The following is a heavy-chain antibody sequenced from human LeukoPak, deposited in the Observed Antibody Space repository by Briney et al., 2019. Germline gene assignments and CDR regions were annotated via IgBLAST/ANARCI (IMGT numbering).Heavy chain of an antibody. Sequence: PGRSLRLSCSGSGFTFINYAMHWVCQAPGKGLEYVSAITSDGGGTYYADSVKGRFTISRDNSKNTLYLKMTSLRIEDTAVYYCVKASETYYYEYWGQGTLVTVSS. V-gene: IGHV3-64D*09. CDR2: ITSDGGGT. CDR3: VKASETYYYEY. J-gene: IGHJ4*02. D-gene: IGHD3-3*01. CDR1: GFTFINYA.